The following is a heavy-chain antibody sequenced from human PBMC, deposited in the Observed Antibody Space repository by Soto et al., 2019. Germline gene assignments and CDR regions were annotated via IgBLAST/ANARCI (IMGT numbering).Heavy chain of an antibody. J-gene: IGHJ4*02. CDR3: AKQPASIRTFDY. CDR2: ISYDGSNK. Sequence: HPGGSLRLSCAASGFTFSSYGMHWVRQAPGKGLEWVAVISYDGSNKYYADSVKGRFTISRDNSKNTLYLRMNSLRAEDTAVYYCAKQPASIRTFDYWGQGAXVTGAS. D-gene: IGHD2-2*01. CDR1: GFTFSSYG. V-gene: IGHV3-30*18.